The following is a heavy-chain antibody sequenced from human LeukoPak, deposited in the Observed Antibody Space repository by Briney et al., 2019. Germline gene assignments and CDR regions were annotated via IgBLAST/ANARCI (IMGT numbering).Heavy chain of an antibody. CDR3: ARGGDKYYYGSGSCLVD. D-gene: IGHD3-10*01. CDR1: GGSISSGGYY. V-gene: IGHV4-31*03. Sequence: PSETLSLTCTVSGGSISSGGYYWSWIRQHPGKGLEWIGYIYYSGSTYYNPSLKSRVTISVDTSKNQLSLKLSSVTAADTAVYYCARGGDKYYYGSGSCLVDWGQGNLVTVSS. J-gene: IGHJ4*02. CDR2: IYYSGST.